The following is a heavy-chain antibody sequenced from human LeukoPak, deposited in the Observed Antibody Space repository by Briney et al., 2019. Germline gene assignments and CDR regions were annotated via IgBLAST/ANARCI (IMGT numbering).Heavy chain of an antibody. V-gene: IGHV4-39*07. CDR1: GGSISSSSYY. D-gene: IGHD6-13*01. CDR3: ARDHGSSSWAPPGY. Sequence: PSETLSLTCTVSGGSISSSSYYWGWIRQPPGKGLEWIGSIYYSGSTYYNPSLKSRVTISVDTSKNQFSLKLSSVTAADTAVYYCARDHGSSSWAPPGYWGQGTLVTVSS. CDR2: IYYSGST. J-gene: IGHJ4*02.